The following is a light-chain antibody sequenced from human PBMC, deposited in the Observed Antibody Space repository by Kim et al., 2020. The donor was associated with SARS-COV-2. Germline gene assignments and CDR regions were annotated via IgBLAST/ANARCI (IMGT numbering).Light chain of an antibody. CDR3: QSYDSRLRVKV. V-gene: IGLV1-40*01. CDR2: GDT. J-gene: IGLJ1*01. Sequence: QRGNGSGTGSNSNIGAKFDVHGYQQLPGPAPNILISGDTNRPSGGPKRFSGSKSGTSASLAITGLQAEYEGDYYCQSYDSRLRVKVFGSGTKVTVL. CDR1: NSNIGAKFD.